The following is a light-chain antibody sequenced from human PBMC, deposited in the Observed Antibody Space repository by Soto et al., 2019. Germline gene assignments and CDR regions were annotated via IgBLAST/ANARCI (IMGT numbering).Light chain of an antibody. J-gene: IGKJ1*01. CDR3: EQVATLCGT. CDR1: QSISSTH. Sequence: EIVLTQSPGTLSLSPGEGATLSCRASQSISSTHLVWYQQKPGQAPSLLIFGASSRATGIPDRFSGSGSGTDFTLTISGLEPEGFAVYYCEQVATLCGTFGLGTKVDIK. V-gene: IGKV3-20*01. CDR2: GAS.